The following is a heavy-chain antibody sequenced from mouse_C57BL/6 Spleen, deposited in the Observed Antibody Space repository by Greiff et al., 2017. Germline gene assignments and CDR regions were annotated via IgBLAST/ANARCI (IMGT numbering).Heavy chain of an antibody. CDR3: ARGGTAQAGFAY. V-gene: IGHV5-17*01. J-gene: IGHJ3*01. CDR2: ISSGSSTI. CDR1: GFTFSDYG. D-gene: IGHD3-2*02. Sequence: DVKLQESGGGLVKPGGSLKLSCAASGFTFSDYGMHWVRQAPEKGLEWVAYISSGSSTIYYADTVKGRFTISRDNAKNTLFLQMTSLRSEDTAMYYCARGGTAQAGFAYWGQGTLVTVSA.